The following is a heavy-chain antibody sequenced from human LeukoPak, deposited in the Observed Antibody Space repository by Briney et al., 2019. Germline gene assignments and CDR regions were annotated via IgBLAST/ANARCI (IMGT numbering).Heavy chain of an antibody. CDR1: GGSISSSSYY. V-gene: IGHV4-39*01. D-gene: IGHD4-17*01. J-gene: IGHJ4*02. Sequence: PSETPSLTCTVSGGSISSSSYYWGWIRQPPGKGLEWIGSIYYSGSTYYNPSLKSRVTISVDTSKNQFSLKLSSVTAADTAVYYCARLGDYGEYYFDYWGQGTLVTVSS. CDR2: IYYSGST. CDR3: ARLGDYGEYYFDY.